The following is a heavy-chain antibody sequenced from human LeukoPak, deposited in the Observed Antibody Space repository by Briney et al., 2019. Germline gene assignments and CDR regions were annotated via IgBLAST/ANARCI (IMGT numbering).Heavy chain of an antibody. D-gene: IGHD1-26*01. CDR3: AKERGLSGSYPFDY. CDR1: GFTFSSYD. V-gene: IGHV3-23*01. Sequence: GGSLRLSCAASGFTFSSYDMSWVRQAPGKGLEWVSAISGSGGGTYYADSVKGRFTMSRDNSKNTLYLQMNSLRAEDTAVYYCAKERGLSGSYPFDYWGQGTLVTVSS. CDR2: ISGSGGGT. J-gene: IGHJ4*02.